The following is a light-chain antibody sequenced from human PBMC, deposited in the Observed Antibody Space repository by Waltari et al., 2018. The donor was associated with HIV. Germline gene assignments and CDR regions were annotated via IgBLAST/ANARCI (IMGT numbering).Light chain of an antibody. CDR2: GAS. Sequence: MVMTQSPASLYLSLGESVPLSCRASQRIVRDLAWYQYKPGQAPRLLIFGASTRAPGVSGRFSGSGSGTDFTLTINNLESEDCAVYYCQQFNVWPQTFGQGTRLEV. CDR3: QQFNVWPQT. V-gene: IGKV3-15*01. CDR1: QRIVRD. J-gene: IGKJ2*01.